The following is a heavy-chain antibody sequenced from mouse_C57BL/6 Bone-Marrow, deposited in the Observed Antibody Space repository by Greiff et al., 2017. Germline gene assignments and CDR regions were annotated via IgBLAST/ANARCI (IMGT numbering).Heavy chain of an antibody. CDR3: ARRAGLFDY. Sequence: EVKLVESGGGLVKPGGSLKLSCAASGFTFSSYTMSWVRQTPEKRLAWVATLSGGGGNTYYPDSVKGRFTISRDNAKNTLYLQMSSLRSEDTALYYCARRAGLFDYWGQGTTLTVSS. J-gene: IGHJ2*01. CDR2: LSGGGGNT. D-gene: IGHD3-1*01. CDR1: GFTFSSYT. V-gene: IGHV5-9*01.